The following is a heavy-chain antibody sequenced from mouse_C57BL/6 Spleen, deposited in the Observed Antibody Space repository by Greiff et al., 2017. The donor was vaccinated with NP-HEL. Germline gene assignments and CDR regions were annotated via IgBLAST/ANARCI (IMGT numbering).Heavy chain of an antibody. Sequence: EVKLMESGPELVKPGASVKISCKASGYSFTDYNMNWVKQSNGKSLEWIGVINPNYGTTSYNQKFKGKATLTVDQSSSTAYMQLNSLTSEDSAVYYCARWDYGSSTRYYAMDYWGQGTSVTVSS. J-gene: IGHJ4*01. D-gene: IGHD1-1*01. V-gene: IGHV1-39*01. CDR2: INPNYGTT. CDR1: GYSFTDYN. CDR3: ARWDYGSSTRYYAMDY.